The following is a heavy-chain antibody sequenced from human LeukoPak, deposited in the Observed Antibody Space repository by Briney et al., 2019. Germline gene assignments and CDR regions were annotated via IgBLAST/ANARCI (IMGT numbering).Heavy chain of an antibody. Sequence: GGSLRLSCAASGFTFSSYAMSWVRQAPGKGLEYVSAISPNGGSTYYADSVRGRFSISRDNSKNTLYLQMSSLRAEDTAVYYCVPKGTEGYWGQGTLVTVSS. CDR1: GFTFSSYA. CDR2: ISPNGGST. J-gene: IGHJ4*02. CDR3: VPKGTEGY. V-gene: IGHV3-64D*06.